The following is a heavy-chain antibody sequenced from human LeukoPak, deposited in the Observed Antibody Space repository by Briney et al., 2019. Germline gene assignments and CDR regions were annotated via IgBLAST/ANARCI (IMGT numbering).Heavy chain of an antibody. D-gene: IGHD5-12*01. CDR1: GGSLNNFY. J-gene: IGHJ4*02. Sequence: SETLSLTCTVSGGSLNNFYWGWIGQPPGKGMEWIGYIYYRGSTNYNPSLKSRVSISVDTYRNQFSLSLRSVTAADTAFYYCARLAPRVASYPAPYFDYWGQGYLVTVSS. V-gene: IGHV4-59*08. CDR2: IYYRGST. CDR3: ARLAPRVASYPAPYFDY.